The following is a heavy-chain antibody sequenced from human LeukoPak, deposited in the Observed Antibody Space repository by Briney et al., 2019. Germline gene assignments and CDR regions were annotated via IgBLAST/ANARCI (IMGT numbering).Heavy chain of an antibody. CDR2: ISSSGSTI. Sequence: GGSLSLSCAASGFTFSSYEMNWVRQAPGKGLEWVSYISSSGSTIYYADSVKGRFTISRDNAENSLYLQMNSLRAEDTAVYYCARDRGGRTGLDDWVQGTLVTVSS. CDR3: ARDRGGRTGLDD. D-gene: IGHD2-15*01. J-gene: IGHJ4*02. CDR1: GFTFSSYE. V-gene: IGHV3-48*03.